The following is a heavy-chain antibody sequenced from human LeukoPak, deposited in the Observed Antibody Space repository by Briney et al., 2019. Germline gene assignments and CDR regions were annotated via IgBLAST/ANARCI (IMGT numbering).Heavy chain of an antibody. Sequence: GGSLRLSCAASGVNFSSYAMHWVRQAPGGGVEWVGLISYGGIDKSYADSVKGRFTISRDSSKRTLYLEMNSLRAGDTAMYYCARESWSDSVAFDIWGLGTMVIVSS. CDR2: ISYGGIDK. J-gene: IGHJ3*02. D-gene: IGHD3-3*01. V-gene: IGHV3-30*04. CDR1: GVNFSSYA. CDR3: ARESWSDSVAFDI.